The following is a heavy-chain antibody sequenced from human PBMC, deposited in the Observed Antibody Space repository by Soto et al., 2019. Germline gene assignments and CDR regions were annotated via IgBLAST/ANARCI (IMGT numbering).Heavy chain of an antibody. D-gene: IGHD6-6*01. Sequence: ASVKVSCKASGGTFSSYAISWVRQAPGQGLEWMGWINPNSGGTNYAQKFQGWVTMTRDTSISTAYMELSRLRSDDTAVYYCAREYSSSQDAFDIWGQGTMVTVSS. CDR3: AREYSSSQDAFDI. CDR2: INPNSGGT. J-gene: IGHJ3*02. V-gene: IGHV1-2*04. CDR1: GGTFSSYA.